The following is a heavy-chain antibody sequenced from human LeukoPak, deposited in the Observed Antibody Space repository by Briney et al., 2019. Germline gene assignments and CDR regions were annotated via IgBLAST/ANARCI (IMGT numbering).Heavy chain of an antibody. CDR3: ARAGGFGAAAGLYYFDY. V-gene: IGHV3-48*03. D-gene: IGHD6-13*01. CDR2: ISRSGSTI. CDR1: GFTFSSDE. Sequence: GGSLRLSCVDSGFTFSSDEMNWVRQAPGEGLEWVSYISRSGSTIYDADSVKGRFTISRDNAKNSLYLQMNSLRAEDTAVYYCARAGGFGAAAGLYYFDYWGQGTLVTVSS. J-gene: IGHJ4*02.